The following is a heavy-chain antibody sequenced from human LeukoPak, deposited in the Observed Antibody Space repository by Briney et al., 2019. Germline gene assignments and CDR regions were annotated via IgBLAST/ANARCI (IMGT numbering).Heavy chain of an antibody. Sequence: SETLSLTCTVSGGSISSYYWSWIRQPPGKGLEWIGYIYYSGSTNYNPSLKSRVTISVDTSKNQFSLKLSSVTAADTAVYYCARGSRNYYYGMDVWGQGTTVTVSS. CDR2: IYYSGST. J-gene: IGHJ6*02. CDR3: ARGSRNYYYGMDV. V-gene: IGHV4-59*01. CDR1: GGSISSYY.